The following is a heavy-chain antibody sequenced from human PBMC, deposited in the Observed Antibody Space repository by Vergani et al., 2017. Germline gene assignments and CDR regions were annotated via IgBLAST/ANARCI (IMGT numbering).Heavy chain of an antibody. D-gene: IGHD2-2*01. CDR3: AAGDIGYCSSTSCSTPKGHYYYYYMDV. J-gene: IGHJ6*03. V-gene: IGHV1-58*01. CDR1: GFTFTSSA. Sequence: QMQLVQSGPEVKKPGTSVKVSCKASGFTFTSSAVQWVRQARGQRLEWIGWIVVGSGNTNYAQKFQERVTITRDMSTSSAYMELSSLGSEDTAVYYCAAGDIGYCSSTSCSTPKGHYYYYYMDVWGKGTTVTVSS. CDR2: IVVGSGNT.